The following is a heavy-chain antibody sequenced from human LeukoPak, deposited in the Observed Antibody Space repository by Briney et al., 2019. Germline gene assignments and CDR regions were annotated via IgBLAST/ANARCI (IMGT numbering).Heavy chain of an antibody. Sequence: SGPTLVNPTQTLTLTCTFSGFSFTTSQVGVGWIRQPPGKALEWLAVIYWDDDKRYSPSLKSRLAITKDTSKSQVVLTMANMDPADTATYYCAHRPSGLMSGWDNCYFDNWAPGIPVTVSS. CDR2: IYWDDDK. V-gene: IGHV2-5*02. CDR3: AHRPSGLMSGWDNCYFDN. D-gene: IGHD6-19*01. J-gene: IGHJ4*03. CDR1: GFSFTTSQVG.